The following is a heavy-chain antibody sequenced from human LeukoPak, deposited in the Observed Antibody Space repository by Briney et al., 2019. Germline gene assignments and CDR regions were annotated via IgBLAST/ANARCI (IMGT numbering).Heavy chain of an antibody. CDR3: AKVRDTAMAMDY. D-gene: IGHD5-18*01. V-gene: IGHV3-30*02. Sequence: PGGALILSCAASGVTFSSYGRHGVRQAPGKGPEGVAFIRYDGSNKYYAGSVKCRFTISRDNSKNTLYLQMNSLRAEDTAVYYCAKVRDTAMAMDYWGQGTLVTVSS. CDR2: IRYDGSNK. J-gene: IGHJ4*02. CDR1: GVTFSSYG.